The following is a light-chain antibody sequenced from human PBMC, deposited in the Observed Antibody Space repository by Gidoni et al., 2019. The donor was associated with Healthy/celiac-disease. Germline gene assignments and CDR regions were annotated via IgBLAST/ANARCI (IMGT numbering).Light chain of an antibody. CDR3: NSRDSSGNHLEV. Sequence: SSELTQDPAVSVALGQTVSITCQGDSLRRYYASWYQQKPGQAPVLVIYGKNNRPSGIPDRFSGSSSGNTASLTITGAQAEDEADYYCNSRDSSGNHLEVFGGGTKLTVL. CDR2: GKN. V-gene: IGLV3-19*01. CDR1: SLRRYY. J-gene: IGLJ2*01.